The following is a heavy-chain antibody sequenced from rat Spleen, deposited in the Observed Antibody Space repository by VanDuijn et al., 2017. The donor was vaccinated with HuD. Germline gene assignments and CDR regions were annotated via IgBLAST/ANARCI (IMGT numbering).Heavy chain of an antibody. J-gene: IGHJ2*01. CDR1: GFTFSDYG. CDR3: ARSVFDY. CDR2: ISYDGSSA. V-gene: IGHV5-29*01. Sequence: EVQLVESGGGFVQPGGSLKLSCAASGFTFSDYGMVWVLQAPTKGLEWVASISYDGSSAYYRDSVKGRFTISRDNAKSTLYLQMESLRSEDTATYYCARSVFDYWGQGVMVTVSS.